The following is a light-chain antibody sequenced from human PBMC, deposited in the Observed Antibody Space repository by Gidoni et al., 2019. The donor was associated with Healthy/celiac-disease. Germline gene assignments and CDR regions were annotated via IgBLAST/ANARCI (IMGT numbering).Light chain of an antibody. CDR1: ALPKQY. V-gene: IGLV3-25*03. Sequence: SYALTQPPSVSVSPGQTARITCSGDALPKQYAYWYHQKPGQAPVLVIYKDSERPSGIPERFSGSSSGTTVTLTISGVQAEDEADYYCQSADSSGTYVFGTGTKVTVL. J-gene: IGLJ1*01. CDR2: KDS. CDR3: QSADSSGTYV.